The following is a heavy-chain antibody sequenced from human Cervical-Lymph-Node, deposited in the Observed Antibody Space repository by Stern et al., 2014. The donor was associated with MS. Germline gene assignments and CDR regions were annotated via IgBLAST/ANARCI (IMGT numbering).Heavy chain of an antibody. CDR2: FDREEGDP. J-gene: IGHJ4*02. D-gene: IGHD3-22*01. Sequence: QVQLAQSEAEVKKPGASVRVSCKVSGNTLTELSIHWVRQAPGKGLEWMGGFDREEGDPIYAQKLQGRITMTEYTSTDTAYMELTSLRSEDTAVYYCGADETSGYRGIDSWGQGTLVTVSS. V-gene: IGHV1-24*01. CDR1: GNTLTELS. CDR3: GADETSGYRGIDS.